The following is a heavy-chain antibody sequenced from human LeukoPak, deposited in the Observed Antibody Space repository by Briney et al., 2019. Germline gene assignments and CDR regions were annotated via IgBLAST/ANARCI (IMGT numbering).Heavy chain of an antibody. Sequence: ASVKVSCKASGYTFTGYYMHWVRQAPGQGLEWMGWINPNSGGTNYAQKFQGWVTMTRDTSISTAYMELSRLRSDDTAVYYCARGAYDSVSYYYYGMDVWGQGTTVTVSS. CDR1: GYTFTGYY. V-gene: IGHV1-2*04. CDR3: ARGAYDSVSYYYYGMDV. J-gene: IGHJ6*02. D-gene: IGHD3-22*01. CDR2: INPNSGGT.